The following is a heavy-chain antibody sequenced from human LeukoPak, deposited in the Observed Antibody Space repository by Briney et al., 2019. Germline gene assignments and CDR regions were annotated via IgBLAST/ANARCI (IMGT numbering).Heavy chain of an antibody. CDR2: INHSGST. D-gene: IGHD6-13*01. CDR1: GGSFSGYY. J-gene: IGHJ4*02. Sequence: SETLSLTCAVYGGSFSGYYWSWLRQPPGKGLEWIGEINHSGSTNYNPSLKSRVTISVDTSKNQFSLKLSSVTAADTAVYYCARGLYHRSSWYTLGYYFDYWGQGTLVTVSS. V-gene: IGHV4-34*01. CDR3: ARGLYHRSSWYTLGYYFDY.